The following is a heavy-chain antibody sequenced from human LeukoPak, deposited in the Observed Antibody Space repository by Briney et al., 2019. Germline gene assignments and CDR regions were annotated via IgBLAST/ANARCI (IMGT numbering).Heavy chain of an antibody. CDR3: ARDVVVVPAAIHYGMDV. V-gene: IGHV4-34*01. CDR2: INHSGRT. CDR1: GGSFSDYF. D-gene: IGHD2-2*01. J-gene: IGHJ6*02. Sequence: PSESLSLTCAVYGGSFSDYFCGWIRQPPGKGLEWNGEINHSGRTYYNPSLKSRVTISVDTSKNQFSLNLSSVTAADTAVYYCARDVVVVPAAIHYGMDVWGQGTTVTVSS.